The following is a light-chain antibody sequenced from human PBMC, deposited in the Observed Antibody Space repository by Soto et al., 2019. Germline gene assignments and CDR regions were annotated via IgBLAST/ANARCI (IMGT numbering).Light chain of an antibody. Sequence: DIQMTQSPSSLSASVGDRVTITCRASQSISTYLNWYQQKPGKAPKLLIYAASSLQSGVPSRFSGSGSGTHFTLTISSLQPEDFATYYCQQSYSTPMVTFGQGTRLEIK. CDR1: QSISTY. CDR3: QQSYSTPMVT. CDR2: AAS. J-gene: IGKJ5*01. V-gene: IGKV1-39*01.